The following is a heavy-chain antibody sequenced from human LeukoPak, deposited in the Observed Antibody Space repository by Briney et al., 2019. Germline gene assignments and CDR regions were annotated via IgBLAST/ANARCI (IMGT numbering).Heavy chain of an antibody. CDR3: AITQTFDS. CDR2: IKQDGSEK. Sequence: PGGSLRLSCAASGFTFISYWMSWVRQAPGKGLEWVANIKQDGSEKYYADSVKGRFTISRDNAKSSLYLQLNSLRVEDTAVYHCAITQTFDSWVQGPLVTVPS. V-gene: IGHV3-7*05. J-gene: IGHJ4*02. CDR1: GFTFISYW.